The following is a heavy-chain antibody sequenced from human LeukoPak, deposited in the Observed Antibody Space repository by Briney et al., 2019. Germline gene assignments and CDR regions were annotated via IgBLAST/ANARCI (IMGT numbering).Heavy chain of an antibody. CDR3: ARDGAHDYGDYDFDY. CDR2: IYSGGST. CDR1: GFTFSSNY. Sequence: GGSLRLSCAASGFTFSSNYMSWVRQAPGKGLEWVSVIYSGGSTYYADSVRGRFTISRDNSKNTLYLQMNSLRAEDTAVYYCARDGAHDYGDYDFDYWGQGTLVTVPS. D-gene: IGHD4-17*01. V-gene: IGHV3-66*02. J-gene: IGHJ4*02.